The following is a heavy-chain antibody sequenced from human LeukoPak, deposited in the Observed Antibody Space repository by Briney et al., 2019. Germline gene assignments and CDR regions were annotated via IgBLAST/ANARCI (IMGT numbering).Heavy chain of an antibody. Sequence: PSETLSLTCAVYGGSFSGYYWTWIRQPPGKGLEWIGEINHSGSTNYNPSLKSRVTISIDTSKNQFSLKLSSVTAADTAVYYCARGEVVVVVAATLMYNWLDPWGQGTLVTVSS. CDR1: GGSFSGYY. J-gene: IGHJ5*02. D-gene: IGHD2-15*01. V-gene: IGHV4-34*01. CDR2: INHSGST. CDR3: ARGEVVVVVAATLMYNWLDP.